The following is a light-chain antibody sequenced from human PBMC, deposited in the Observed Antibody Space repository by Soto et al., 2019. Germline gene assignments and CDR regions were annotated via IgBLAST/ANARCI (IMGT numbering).Light chain of an antibody. CDR1: NIGSKR. J-gene: IGLJ1*01. V-gene: IGLV3-21*02. Sequence: SYELTQPPSVSVAPGQTARITCGGDNIGSKRVHWYQQKPGQAPVLVVFDDRNRPSGIPERFSGSNSGNTATLTISGARAGEEDDYDGQVWYGFRDHNIFGTGTKVTVL. CDR3: QVWYGFRDHNI. CDR2: DDR.